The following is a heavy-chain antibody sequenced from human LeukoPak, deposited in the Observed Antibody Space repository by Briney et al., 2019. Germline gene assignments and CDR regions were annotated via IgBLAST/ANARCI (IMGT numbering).Heavy chain of an antibody. CDR2: INANTGNP. V-gene: IGHV7-4-1*02. J-gene: IGHJ4*02. Sequence: GASVKVSCKASGYTFTSYSMNWVRQAPGKGLEWVGWINANTGNPTYALGFTGRFVLSLDTSVSTAYLQISSLKAEDTAVYYCATNDPTSGSYYNPRGGFDYWGQGTLVTVSS. D-gene: IGHD3-10*01. CDR1: GYTFTSYS. CDR3: ATNDPTSGSYYNPRGGFDY.